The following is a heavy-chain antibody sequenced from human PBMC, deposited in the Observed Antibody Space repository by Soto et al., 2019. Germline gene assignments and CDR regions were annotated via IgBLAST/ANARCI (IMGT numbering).Heavy chain of an antibody. CDR3: ARDLRLYDKTGYYYHYHYVMDV. CDR1: GFTLSDYE. J-gene: IGHJ6*02. D-gene: IGHD3-22*01. CDR2: ISASGSTI. Sequence: GGSLRLSRAASGFTLSDYEINWVRQAPGKGLEWVSYISASGSTIYYADSVKGRFTISRDNAKNSLYLQMNSLRAEDTAVYYCARDLRLYDKTGYYYHYHYVMDVWGQGTTVTVSS. V-gene: IGHV3-48*03.